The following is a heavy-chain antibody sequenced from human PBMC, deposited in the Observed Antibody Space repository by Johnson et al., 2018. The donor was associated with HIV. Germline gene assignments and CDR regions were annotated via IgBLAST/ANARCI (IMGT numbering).Heavy chain of an antibody. J-gene: IGHJ3*02. V-gene: IGHV3-53*02. Sequence: VQLVETGGGLIQPGGSLRLSCAASGFTVSSNYMSWVRQAPGKGLEWVSVIYSGGSTYYADSVKGRFTISRDNSKNTLYLPMNSLRAEDTAVYYCAKADRVRYGAGAFDIWGQGTMVTVSS. CDR3: AKADRVRYGAGAFDI. CDR2: IYSGGST. D-gene: IGHD5-24*01. CDR1: GFTVSSNY.